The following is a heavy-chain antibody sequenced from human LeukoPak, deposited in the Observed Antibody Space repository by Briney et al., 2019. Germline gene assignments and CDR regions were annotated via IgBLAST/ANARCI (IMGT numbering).Heavy chain of an antibody. CDR3: ARRAGAYSHPYDY. Sequence: GGSLRLSCTVSGFTVSSNSMSWVRQAPGKGLEWVSFIYSDNTHYSDSVKGRFTISRDNSKNTLYLQMHSLRAEDTAVYYCARRAGAYSHPYDYWGQGTLVTVSS. CDR2: IYSDNT. CDR1: GFTVSSNS. V-gene: IGHV3-53*01. J-gene: IGHJ4*02. D-gene: IGHD4/OR15-4a*01.